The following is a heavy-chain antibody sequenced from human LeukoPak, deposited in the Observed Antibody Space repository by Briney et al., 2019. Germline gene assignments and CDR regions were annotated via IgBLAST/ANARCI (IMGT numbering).Heavy chain of an antibody. V-gene: IGHV4-30-4*08. CDR3: ARDRGYCSSTSCYSWFDP. CDR1: GGSISSGDYY. D-gene: IGHD2-2*01. CDR2: IYYSGST. J-gene: IGHJ5*02. Sequence: PSQTLSLTCTVSGGSISSGDYYWSWIRQPPGKGLEWIGYIYYSGSTYYNPSLKSRVTISVDTSKNQFSLKLSSVTAADTAVYYWARDRGYCSSTSCYSWFDPWGQGTLVTVSS.